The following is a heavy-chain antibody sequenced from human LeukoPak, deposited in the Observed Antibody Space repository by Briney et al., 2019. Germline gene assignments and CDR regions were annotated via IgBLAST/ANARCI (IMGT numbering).Heavy chain of an antibody. CDR3: ARSITMVRGVILLY. J-gene: IGHJ4*02. V-gene: IGHV1-8*02. CDR2: MNPNSGNT. D-gene: IGHD3-10*01. CDR1: GYTFTSYG. Sequence: ASVKVSCKASGYTFTSYGISWVRQATGQGLEWMGWMNPNSGNTGYAQKFQGRVTMTRNTSISTAYMELSSLRSEDTAVYYCARSITMVRGVILLYWGQGTLVTVSS.